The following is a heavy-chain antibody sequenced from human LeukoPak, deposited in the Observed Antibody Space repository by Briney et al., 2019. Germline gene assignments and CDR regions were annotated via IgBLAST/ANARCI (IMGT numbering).Heavy chain of an antibody. CDR3: ARGHSSSWYYFDY. V-gene: IGHV3-53*01. Sequence: GGSLRLSCAASGFTVSSNYMSWVRQAPGKGLEWVSVIYSGGSTYYADSVKGRFTISRDNSKNTLYLQMNSLRAEDTAVYYCARGHSSSWYYFDYWGQGTLVTVSS. J-gene: IGHJ4*02. CDR1: GFTVSSNY. D-gene: IGHD6-13*01. CDR2: IYSGGST.